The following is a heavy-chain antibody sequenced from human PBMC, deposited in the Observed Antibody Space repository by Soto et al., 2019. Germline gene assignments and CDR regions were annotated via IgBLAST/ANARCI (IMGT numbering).Heavy chain of an antibody. V-gene: IGHV4-59*01. CDR3: ARGLDSSGWYYYFDY. J-gene: IGHJ4*02. Sequence: SETLSLTCTVSGGSISSYYWSWIRQPPGKGLEWIGYIYYSGSTNYNPSLKSRVIISVDTSKNQFSLKLSSVTAADTAVYYCARGLDSSGWYYYFDYWGQGTLVTVSS. CDR2: IYYSGST. CDR1: GGSISSYY. D-gene: IGHD6-19*01.